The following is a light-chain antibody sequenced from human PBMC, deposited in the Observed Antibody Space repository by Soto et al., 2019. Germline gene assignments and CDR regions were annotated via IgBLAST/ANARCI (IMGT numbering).Light chain of an antibody. J-gene: IGLJ1*01. V-gene: IGLV1-47*01. Sequence: QSVLTQPPSAYGTHGQRVTISCSGYSSTVGSNHVYGYQKFPGVAPKLLISKNNQRHSGVPDRFSGSKSGTSASLAISGLRSEDEADYYCAAWDDNFSTYVFGSGTNVTVL. CDR1: SSTVGSNH. CDR2: KNN. CDR3: AAWDDNFSTYV.